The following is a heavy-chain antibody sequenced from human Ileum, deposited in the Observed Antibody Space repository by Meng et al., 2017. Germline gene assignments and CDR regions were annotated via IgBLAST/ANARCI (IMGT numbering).Heavy chain of an antibody. CDR1: GFTVSNYA. CDR3: THYSGPGGFDP. V-gene: IGHV3-23*05. Sequence: EVRLVECGGGLVQPGGSRGVSCEVSGFTVSNYAMSWVLQAPGKGLEWVSAISTSSSFIYYAESVRGRFTISRDNSKNTLYLQMNSLRVEDTAVYYCTHYSGPGGFDPWGQGTLVTVSS. D-gene: IGHD3-10*01. CDR2: ISTSSSFI. J-gene: IGHJ5*02.